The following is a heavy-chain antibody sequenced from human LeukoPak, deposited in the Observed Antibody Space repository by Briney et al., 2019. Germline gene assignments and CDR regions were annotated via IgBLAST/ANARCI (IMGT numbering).Heavy chain of an antibody. CDR1: GGSISSYY. V-gene: IGHV4-59*01. CDR2: IYYSGST. D-gene: IGHD2-2*01. Sequence: SETLSLTCTVSGGSISSYYWSWIRQPPGKGLEWIGYIYYSGSTNYNPSLKSRVTVSVDTSNNQFSLKLSSVTAADTAVYYCARGPVGYCSSTSCYPDYYYGMDVWGQGTTVTVSS. J-gene: IGHJ6*02. CDR3: ARGPVGYCSSTSCYPDYYYGMDV.